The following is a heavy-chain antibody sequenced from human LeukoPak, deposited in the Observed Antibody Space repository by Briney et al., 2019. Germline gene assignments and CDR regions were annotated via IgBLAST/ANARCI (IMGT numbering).Heavy chain of an antibody. CDR2: IKPFRGAT. CDR1: LYNFTSYQ. J-gene: IGHJ2*01. CDR3: SRDRHPTGIGYWFFEL. Sequence: ASVTVSSTPSLYNFTSYQLQWVRPAPGQGLAWMGIIKPFRGATRYARSLQGRVALTRDTSTKTLFMDLESLQFRETDVYFCSRDRHPTGIGYWFFELWGRGTQVIVSS. D-gene: IGHD3-10*01. V-gene: IGHV1-46*01.